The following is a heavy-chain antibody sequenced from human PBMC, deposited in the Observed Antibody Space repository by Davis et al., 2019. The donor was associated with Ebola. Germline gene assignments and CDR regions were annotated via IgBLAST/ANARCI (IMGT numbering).Heavy chain of an antibody. Sequence: PSETLSLTCTISARSMSSGGYYWSWILQHPGKGLEWIGYIYYSGSTYYNPSLKSRVTISVDTSKNQFSLKLSSVTAADTAVYYCARGHTYLFDSWGQGTLVTVSS. CDR2: IYYSGST. CDR1: ARSMSSGGYY. CDR3: ARGHTYLFDS. D-gene: IGHD2/OR15-2a*01. J-gene: IGHJ4*02. V-gene: IGHV4-31*03.